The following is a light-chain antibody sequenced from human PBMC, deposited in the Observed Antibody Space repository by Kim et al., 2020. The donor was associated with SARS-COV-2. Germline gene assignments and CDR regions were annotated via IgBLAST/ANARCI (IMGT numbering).Light chain of an antibody. CDR3: QEYNTYPYS. CDR2: KAS. CDR1: QSIISC. V-gene: IGKV1-5*03. J-gene: IGKJ2*01. Sequence: DIQMTQSPSTLSASVGHRVTITCRASQSIISCLAWYQQKSGKAPKFLIYKASSLESGVPSRFSGSGSGTEFTLTVRRLQPDECATYYCQEYNTYPYSFGQGKKLEIK.